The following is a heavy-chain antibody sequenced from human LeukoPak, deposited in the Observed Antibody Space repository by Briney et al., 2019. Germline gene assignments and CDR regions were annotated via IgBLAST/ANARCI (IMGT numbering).Heavy chain of an antibody. D-gene: IGHD3-10*01. CDR3: ARVGFTDSGY. CDR1: GYTFTGYY. CDR2: INPNSGGT. Sequence: ASVNVSCKASGYTFTGYYMHWVRQAPGQGLEWMGWINPNSGGTNYAQNFQGRVTMTRDTSISTAYMELSRLRSDDTAVYYCARVGFTDSGYWGQGTLVTVSS. V-gene: IGHV1-2*02. J-gene: IGHJ4*02.